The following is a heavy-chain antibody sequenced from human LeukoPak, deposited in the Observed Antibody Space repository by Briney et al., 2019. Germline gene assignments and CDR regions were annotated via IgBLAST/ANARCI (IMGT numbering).Heavy chain of an antibody. D-gene: IGHD5-12*01. Sequence: GGSLRLSCAASGFTFNNYAINWVRQAPGKGLEWVSVISKSGADAYYADSVKDRFTTSRDNSKDTLFLQMNSLRAEDTAIYYCAKDGYGQIWYFDLWGRGTLVTVSS. CDR1: GFTFNNYA. CDR3: AKDGYGQIWYFDL. CDR2: ISKSGADA. V-gene: IGHV3-23*01. J-gene: IGHJ2*01.